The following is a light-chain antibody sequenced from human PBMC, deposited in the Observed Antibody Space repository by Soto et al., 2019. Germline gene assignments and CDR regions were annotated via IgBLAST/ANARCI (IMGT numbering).Light chain of an antibody. Sequence: EIVLTQSPGTLSLSPGERATLSCKASQSVSSNFLAWYQRKPGQAPRLLIYGASYRATDIPDRFSGSGSGTDFTLTIARLEPEDFAVYYCQRYGTSPPTFGQGTKVEI. J-gene: IGKJ1*01. CDR1: QSVSSNF. V-gene: IGKV3-20*01. CDR3: QRYGTSPPT. CDR2: GAS.